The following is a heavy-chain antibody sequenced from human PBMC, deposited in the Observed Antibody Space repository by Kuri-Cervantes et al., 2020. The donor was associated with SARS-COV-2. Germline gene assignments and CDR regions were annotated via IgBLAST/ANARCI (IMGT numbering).Heavy chain of an antibody. D-gene: IGHD6-13*01. CDR3: ARAPYSSSWYWFDP. Sequence: SETLSLTCTVSGDSFSSDDYYWGWIRQTPGKGLEWIGSIYYSGSTSYNPSLKSRVSISVDTSKNQFSLKLSSVTAADTAVYYCARAPYSSSWYWFDPRGQGTLVTVSS. CDR2: IYYSGST. CDR1: GDSFSSDDYY. J-gene: IGHJ5*02. V-gene: IGHV4-39*01.